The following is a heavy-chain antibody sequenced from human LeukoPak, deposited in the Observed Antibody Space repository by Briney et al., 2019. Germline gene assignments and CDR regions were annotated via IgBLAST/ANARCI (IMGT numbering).Heavy chain of an antibody. CDR1: GYTFTSYG. D-gene: IGHD6-19*01. CDR3: ARDRAWLVTYYYYGMDV. J-gene: IGHJ6*02. CDR2: ISAYNGNT. V-gene: IGHV1-18*01. Sequence: EASVKVSCKASGYTFTSYGISWVRQAPGQGLEWMGWISAYNGNTNYAQKLQGRVTMTTDTSTSTAYMELRSLRSDDTAVYYCARDRAWLVTYYYYGMDVWGQGTTVTVSS.